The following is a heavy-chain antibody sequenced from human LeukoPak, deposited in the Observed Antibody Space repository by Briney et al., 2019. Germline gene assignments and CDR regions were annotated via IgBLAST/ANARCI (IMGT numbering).Heavy chain of an antibody. D-gene: IGHD6-19*01. Sequence: PGGSLRLSCAASGFTFSSYAMHWVRQAPGKGLEWVAVISYDGSNKYYADSVKGRFTISRDNSKNTLYLQMNSLRAEDTAVYYCARDFESGPAGTCYFDYWGQGTLVPVSS. V-gene: IGHV3-30*04. CDR3: ARDFESGPAGTCYFDY. CDR1: GFTFSSYA. J-gene: IGHJ4*02. CDR2: ISYDGSNK.